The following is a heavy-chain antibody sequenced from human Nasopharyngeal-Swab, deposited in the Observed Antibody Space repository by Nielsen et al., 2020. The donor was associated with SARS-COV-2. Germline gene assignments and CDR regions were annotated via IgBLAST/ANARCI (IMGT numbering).Heavy chain of an antibody. J-gene: IGHJ6*03. CDR2: IYYSGST. V-gene: IGHV4-59*01. CDR3: ASTDCSGGSCYSHYYYYMDV. Sequence: RQAPGKGLEWIGYIYYSGSTNYNPSLKSRVTISVDTSKNQFSLKLSSVTAAGTAVYYCASTDCSGGSCYSHYYYYMDVWGKGTTVTVSS. D-gene: IGHD2-15*01.